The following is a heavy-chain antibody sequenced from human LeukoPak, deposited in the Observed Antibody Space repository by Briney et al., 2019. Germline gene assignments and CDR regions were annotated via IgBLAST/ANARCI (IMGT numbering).Heavy chain of an antibody. CDR2: IYTSGST. D-gene: IGHD6-13*01. CDR1: GGSFSSYY. CDR3: ARGMWILSSSWIFDY. V-gene: IGHV4-4*07. Sequence: SETLSLTCTVSGGSFSSYYWSWIRQPAGKGLEWIGRIYTSGSTNYNPSLKSRVTMSVDTSKNQFSLKLSSVTAADTAVYYCARGMWILSSSWIFDYWGQGTLVTVSS. J-gene: IGHJ4*02.